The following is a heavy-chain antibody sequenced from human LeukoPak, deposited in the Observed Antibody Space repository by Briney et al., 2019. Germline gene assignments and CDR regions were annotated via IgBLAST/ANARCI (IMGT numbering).Heavy chain of an antibody. Sequence: GRSLRLSCAASGFTFSNAWMSWVRQAPGKGLEWVGRIKSKTDGGTTDYAAPVKGRFTISRDDSKNTLYLQMNSLKTEDTAVYYCTTIARRALYFQHWGQGTLVTVSS. CDR1: GFTFSNAW. CDR3: TTIARRALYFQH. D-gene: IGHD1-14*01. V-gene: IGHV3-15*01. CDR2: IKSKTDGGTT. J-gene: IGHJ1*01.